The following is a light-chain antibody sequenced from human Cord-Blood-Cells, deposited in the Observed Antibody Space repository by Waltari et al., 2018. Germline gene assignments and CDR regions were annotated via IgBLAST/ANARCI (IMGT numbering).Light chain of an antibody. CDR3: MIWHSSAWV. Sequence: QAVLTQPASLSASPGASASLTCTLRSVINVGTYRLYWYHQKPGIPPQFLLSYKSDTDKQQGSGVPSRFSGSKYASANAGILLISGLQSEDEADYYCMIWHSSAWVFGGGTKLTVL. CDR2: YKSDTDK. V-gene: IGLV5-45*01. J-gene: IGLJ3*02. CDR1: SVINVGTYR.